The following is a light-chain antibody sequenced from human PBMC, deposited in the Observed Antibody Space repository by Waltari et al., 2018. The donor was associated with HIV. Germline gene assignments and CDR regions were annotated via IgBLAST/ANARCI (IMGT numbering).Light chain of an antibody. V-gene: IGKV1-5*03. J-gene: IGKJ4*01. Sequence: DIQMTQSPSTLSASVGDRVTITCRASQSISTWLAWYQQKAGKAPKLLIYKASSLESEVPSRFSGSGSGTEFTLTISGLQPDDSATYYCQQYTSYSTFGGGTKVEIK. CDR3: QQYTSYST. CDR1: QSISTW. CDR2: KAS.